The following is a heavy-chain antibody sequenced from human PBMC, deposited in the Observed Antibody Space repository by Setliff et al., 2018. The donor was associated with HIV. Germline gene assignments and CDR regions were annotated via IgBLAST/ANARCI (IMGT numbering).Heavy chain of an antibody. Sequence: ASVKVSCKASGYTFSGYYLHWVRRAPGQGLEWMGWISAYNGNTNYAQKFQGRVTITADKSTYTVYMELSSLTSDDTAVYYCATPITSPTGVDYWGQGTLVTVSS. CDR2: ISAYNGNT. CDR3: ATPITSPTGVDY. D-gene: IGHD1-20*01. V-gene: IGHV1-18*04. J-gene: IGHJ4*02. CDR1: GYTFSGYY.